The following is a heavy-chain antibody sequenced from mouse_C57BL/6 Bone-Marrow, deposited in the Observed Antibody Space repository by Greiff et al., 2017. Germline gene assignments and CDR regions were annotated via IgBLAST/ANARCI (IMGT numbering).Heavy chain of an antibody. CDR3: ARLEFYCSSGDWYFDV. V-gene: IGHV1-85*01. CDR1: GYNFTSYD. D-gene: IGHD1-1*01. CDR2: IYPRDGRT. Sequence: QVQLQQSGPELVKPGASVKLSCKASGYNFTSYDINWVKQRPGQGLEWIGWIYPRDGRTKYNEKFKGKDTLTVDTSSITAYMEPHSLTSEDSAVYFCARLEFYCSSGDWYFDVWGTGTTVTVSS. J-gene: IGHJ1*03.